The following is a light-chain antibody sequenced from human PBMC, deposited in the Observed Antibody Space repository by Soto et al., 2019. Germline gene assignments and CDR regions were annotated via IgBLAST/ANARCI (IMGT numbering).Light chain of an antibody. CDR3: QQYGSSPQT. V-gene: IGKV3-20*01. CDR1: QSVSSN. J-gene: IGKJ1*01. Sequence: EIVMTQSPATLSVSPGERATLSCRASQSVSSNLAWYQQKPGQAPRLLISGASSRAAGISDKFSGSGSGTDFTLTISRLEPEDFAVYYCQQYGSSPQTFGQGTKVDIK. CDR2: GAS.